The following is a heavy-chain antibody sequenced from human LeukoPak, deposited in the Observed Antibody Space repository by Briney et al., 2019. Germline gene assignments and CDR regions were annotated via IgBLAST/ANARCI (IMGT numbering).Heavy chain of an antibody. CDR1: GFTFDDYA. Sequence: GRSLRLSCAASGFTFDDYAMHWVRQAPGKGLEWVSGISWNSGSIGYADSVKGRFTISRDNAKNSLYLQTNSLRAEDTALYYCANFRPGYWGQGTLVTVSS. CDR3: ANFRPGY. CDR2: ISWNSGSI. J-gene: IGHJ4*02. V-gene: IGHV3-9*01. D-gene: IGHD3-10*01.